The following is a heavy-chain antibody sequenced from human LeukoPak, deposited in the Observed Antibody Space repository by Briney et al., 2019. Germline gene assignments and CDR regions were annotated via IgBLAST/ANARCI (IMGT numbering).Heavy chain of an antibody. Sequence: ASVKVSCKAYGYTFTSYYMHWVRQAPGQGLEWMGIINPSGGSTSYAQKFQGRVTMTRDMSTSTVYMELSSLRSEDTAVYYCARDDSSGYSHFDYWGQGTLVTVSS. CDR3: ARDDSSGYSHFDY. D-gene: IGHD3-22*01. CDR1: GYTFTSYY. CDR2: INPSGGST. V-gene: IGHV1-46*01. J-gene: IGHJ4*02.